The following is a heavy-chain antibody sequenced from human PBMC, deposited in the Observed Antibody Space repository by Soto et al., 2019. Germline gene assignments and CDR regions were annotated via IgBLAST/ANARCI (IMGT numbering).Heavy chain of an antibody. CDR1: GVTVSTNY. Sequence: EVQLVETGGGLIQPGGSRRLSCAVSGVTVSTNYMSWVRQSPGKGLEWVSALYSGGSTYYADSVKGRFTISRDNSKNTLHLQMNSLRAEDTALYYCARHRDAFSSTFDYWGQGTLVTVSS. D-gene: IGHD3-3*02. J-gene: IGHJ4*02. V-gene: IGHV3-53*02. CDR2: LYSGGST. CDR3: ARHRDAFSSTFDY.